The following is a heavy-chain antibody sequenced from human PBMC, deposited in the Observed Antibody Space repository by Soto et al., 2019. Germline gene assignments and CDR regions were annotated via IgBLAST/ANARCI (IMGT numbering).Heavy chain of an antibody. D-gene: IGHD1-7*01. CDR1: GYSISSGYY. V-gene: IGHV4-38-2*02. CDR3: AREYNWNYVGFDY. CDR2: IYYSGST. J-gene: IGHJ4*02. Sequence: PSETLSLTCAVSGYSISSGYYWGWLRQPPGKGLEWIGSIYYSGSTYYNPSLKSRVTISVDTSKNQFSLKLSSVTAADTAVYYCAREYNWNYVGFDYWGQGTLVTVSS.